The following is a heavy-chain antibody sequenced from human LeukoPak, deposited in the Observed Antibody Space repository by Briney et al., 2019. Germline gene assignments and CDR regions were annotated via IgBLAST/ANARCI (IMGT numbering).Heavy chain of an antibody. Sequence: KASETLSLTCFSGGSFSGFYWSWIRQSPGKGLEWIGEINHSGTTNHNPSLMSRVTISVDTSKNQFSLRLSSVTAADTAVYYCARGKITVTGYYYAMDVWGQGTTVTVSS. CDR2: INHSGTT. D-gene: IGHD4-11*01. CDR3: ARGKITVTGYYYAMDV. J-gene: IGHJ6*02. CDR1: GGSFSGFY. V-gene: IGHV4-34*01.